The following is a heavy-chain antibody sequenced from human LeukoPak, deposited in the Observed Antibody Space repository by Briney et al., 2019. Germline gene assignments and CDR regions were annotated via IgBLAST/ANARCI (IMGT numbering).Heavy chain of an antibody. CDR1: GYTFTSYG. CDR2: ISAYNGNT. Sequence: ASVKVSCKASGYTFTSYGISWVRQAPGQGLEWMGWISAYNGNTNYAQKLQGRVTMTTDTSTSTDYMELRSLRSDDTAVYYCARVMYSSRAVDYWGQGTLVTVSS. D-gene: IGHD6-13*01. CDR3: ARVMYSSRAVDY. J-gene: IGHJ4*02. V-gene: IGHV1-18*01.